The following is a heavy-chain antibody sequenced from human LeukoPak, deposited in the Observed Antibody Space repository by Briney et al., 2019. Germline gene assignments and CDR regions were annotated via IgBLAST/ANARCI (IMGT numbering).Heavy chain of an antibody. CDR1: GFTFSSYA. CDR2: ISYDGSNK. V-gene: IGHV3-30*04. J-gene: IGHJ4*02. CDR3: ARVSKAYCGGDCLGLDY. D-gene: IGHD2-21*02. Sequence: GGSLRLSCAASGFTFSSYAMHWVRQAPGKGLEWVAVISYDGSNKYYADSVKGRFTISRDNSKNTLYLQMNSLRAEDTAVYYCARVSKAYCGGDCLGLDYWGQGTLVTVSS.